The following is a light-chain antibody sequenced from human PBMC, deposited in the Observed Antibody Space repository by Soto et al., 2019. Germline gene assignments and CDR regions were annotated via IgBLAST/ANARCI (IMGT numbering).Light chain of an antibody. CDR1: SSNIGAGYD. V-gene: IGLV1-40*01. CDR3: AAWDDSLNGVV. CDR2: GNS. J-gene: IGLJ2*01. Sequence: QSVLTKPPSVSGAPGQRVTISCTGSSSNIGAGYDVHWYQQLPGTAPKLLIYGNSNRPSGVPDRFSGSKSGTSASLAITGLQAEDEADYYCAAWDDSLNGVVFGGGTKVTVL.